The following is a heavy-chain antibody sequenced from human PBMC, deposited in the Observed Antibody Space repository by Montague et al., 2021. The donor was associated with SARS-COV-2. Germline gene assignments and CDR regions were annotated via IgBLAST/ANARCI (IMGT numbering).Heavy chain of an antibody. D-gene: IGHD2-21*02. CDR3: AKRVVVTSYRYFDY. CDR2: IGASGNDT. Sequence: SLRLSCAASGFRFSGYAMSWVRQAPGKGLEWVSAIGASGNDTYYADSVRGRLTRSRDNSKIMLYLQLNSLRVEGTAVYYCAKRVVVTSYRYFDYWGQGTLVTVSS. J-gene: IGHJ4*02. V-gene: IGHV3-23*01. CDR1: GFRFSGYA.